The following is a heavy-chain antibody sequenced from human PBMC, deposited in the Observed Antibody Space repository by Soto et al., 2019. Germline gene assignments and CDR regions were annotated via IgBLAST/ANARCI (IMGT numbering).Heavy chain of an antibody. CDR2: IYYSGST. CDR1: GGSISSYY. J-gene: IGHJ4*02. CDR3: ARDTYGSGTPNY. V-gene: IGHV4-59*01. D-gene: IGHD3-10*01. Sequence: SETLSLTCTVSGGSISSYYWSWIRQPPGKGLEWIGYIYYSGSTNYNPSLKSRVTISVDTSKNQFSLKLSSVTAADTAVYYCARDTYGSGTPNYWAQGTLVTVSS.